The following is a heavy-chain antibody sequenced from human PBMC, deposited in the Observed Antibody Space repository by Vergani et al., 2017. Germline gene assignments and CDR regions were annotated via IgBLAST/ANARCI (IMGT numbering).Heavy chain of an antibody. CDR2: INHSGST. V-gene: IGHV4-34*01. D-gene: IGHD3-22*01. Sequence: QVQLQQWGAGLLKPSETLSLTCAVYGGSFSGYYWSWIRQPPGKGLGWIGEINHSGSTNYNPSLKSRVTISVDTSKNQFSLKLSSVTAADTAVYYCARGGAYYYDSSGYHQSPTDYWGQGTLVTVSS. J-gene: IGHJ4*02. CDR3: ARGGAYYYDSSGYHQSPTDY. CDR1: GGSFSGYY.